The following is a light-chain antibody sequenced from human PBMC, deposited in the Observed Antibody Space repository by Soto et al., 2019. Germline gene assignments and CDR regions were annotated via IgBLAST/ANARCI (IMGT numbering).Light chain of an antibody. CDR1: QSISSW. J-gene: IGKJ1*01. CDR2: DAS. CDR3: QQSNSYSGT. V-gene: IGKV1-5*01. Sequence: DIQMTQSPSTLSASVGDRVTITCRASQSISSWLAWYQQKPGKAPKLLIYDASSLESGVPSRFSGSGSGTEFTLTNSSMQPDDFATYYCQQSNSYSGTFGQGTKVEIK.